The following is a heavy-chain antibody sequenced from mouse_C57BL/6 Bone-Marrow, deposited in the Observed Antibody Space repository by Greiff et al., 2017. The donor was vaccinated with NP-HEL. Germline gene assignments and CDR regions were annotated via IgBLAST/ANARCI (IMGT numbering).Heavy chain of an antibody. CDR3: AREGRYWGLDY. CDR1: GYTFTSYW. J-gene: IGHJ2*01. V-gene: IGHV1-50*01. Sequence: QVQLQQPGAELVKPGASVKLSCKASGYTFTSYWMQWVKQRPGQGLEWIGEIDPSASYTNYNQKFKGKATLTVHTSSSPAYLQLSSLTSEDSAVYYCAREGRYWGLDYWGQGTTLTVSS. D-gene: IGHD4-1*01. CDR2: IDPSASYT.